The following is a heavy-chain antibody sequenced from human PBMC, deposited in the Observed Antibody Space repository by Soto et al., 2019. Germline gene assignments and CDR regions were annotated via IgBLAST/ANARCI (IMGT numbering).Heavy chain of an antibody. J-gene: IGHJ4*02. D-gene: IGHD5-12*01. CDR3: TTAYVDIVAPDFDY. CDR1: GFTFSNAW. V-gene: IGHV3-15*07. CDR2: IKSKTDGGTT. Sequence: GGSLRLSCAASGFTFSNAWMNWVRQAPGKGLEWVGRIKSKTDGGTTDYAAPVKGRLTISSNDSKNTLYLQMNSLKTEDTAVYYCTTAYVDIVAPDFDYWGQGTLVTVSS.